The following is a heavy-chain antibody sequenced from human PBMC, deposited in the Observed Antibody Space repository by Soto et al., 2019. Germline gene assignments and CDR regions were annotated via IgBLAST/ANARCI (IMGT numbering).Heavy chain of an antibody. J-gene: IGHJ4*02. D-gene: IGHD3-22*01. CDR1: GGSISSYY. CDR3: ARMNYYDTSGYPFDY. CDR2: IYFRGTT. V-gene: IGHV4-59*01. Sequence: SETLSLTCTVSGGSISSYYWSWIRQPPGKGLEWIGYIYFRGTTNYDPSLKSRVTMSADTSKNQFSLKLNSVTAADTAVYYCARMNYYDTSGYPFDYWGQGMMVTVSS.